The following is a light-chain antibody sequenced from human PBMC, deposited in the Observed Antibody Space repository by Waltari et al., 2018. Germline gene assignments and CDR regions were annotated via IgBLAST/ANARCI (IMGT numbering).Light chain of an antibody. CDR1: QGLSNY. Sequence: DIQMTQSPSSLSASVGDRVIITCRASQGLSNYLAWFQQKPGKAPQSLIYAASSLESGVPSKFSGSGSGTDFTLTISSLQPEDFATYYCQQYHTYPFTFGGGTK. V-gene: IGKV1-16*02. CDR3: QQYHTYPFT. CDR2: AAS. J-gene: IGKJ4*01.